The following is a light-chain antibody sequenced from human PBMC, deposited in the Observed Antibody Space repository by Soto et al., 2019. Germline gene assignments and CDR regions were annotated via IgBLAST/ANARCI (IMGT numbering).Light chain of an antibody. Sequence: QCALTQPASVSGSPGQSITISCTGNSSDIGGYNYVSWYQQHPPNAPKLMIYEVNKRPSGVSNRFSGSKSGNTASLTISGLQAEDEADYYCSSYISSTLGVVIGGGTKLTVL. J-gene: IGLJ3*02. CDR3: SSYISSTLGVV. CDR2: EVN. V-gene: IGLV2-14*01. CDR1: SSDIGGYNY.